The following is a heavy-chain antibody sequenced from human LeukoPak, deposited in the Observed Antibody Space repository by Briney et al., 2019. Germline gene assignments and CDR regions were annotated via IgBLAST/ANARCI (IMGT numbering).Heavy chain of an antibody. V-gene: IGHV3-33*06. CDR2: IWYDGRNK. CDR3: VKDRTTSYFDY. Sequence: GGSLRLSCAASGFSFSSYGMHWVRQAPGKGLEWVAVIWYDGRNKYYAESVKGRFTISRDNSKNTLYLQMNSLRAEDTAVYYCVKDRTTSYFDYWGQGTVVTVSS. CDR1: GFSFSSYG. J-gene: IGHJ4*02. D-gene: IGHD4-17*01.